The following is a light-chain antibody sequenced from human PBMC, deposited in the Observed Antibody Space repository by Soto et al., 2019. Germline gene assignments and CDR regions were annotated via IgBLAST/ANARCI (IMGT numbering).Light chain of an antibody. V-gene: IGKV3-20*01. J-gene: IGKJ3*01. Sequence: EIVLTQSPGTLSLSPGERATLSCRASQSINNRYLAWYQQKPGQAPRLLIYAASSRATGIPDRFSGSGSGTDFTLTISRLEPEDVAVYYCQQFGSSPGFNFGPGTKVDIK. CDR1: QSINNRY. CDR3: QQFGSSPGFN. CDR2: AAS.